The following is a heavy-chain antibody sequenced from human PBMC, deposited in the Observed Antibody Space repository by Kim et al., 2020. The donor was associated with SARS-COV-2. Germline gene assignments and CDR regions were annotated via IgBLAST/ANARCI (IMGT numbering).Heavy chain of an antibody. Sequence: GGSLRLSCAASGFTFSSYWMSWVRQAPGKGLEWVANIKQDGSEKYYVDSVKGRFTSSRDNAKHSLYLQLNSLRAEDTAVYYCARGGHVLLWFGELSIDRYYFDYWGQGTLVTVSS. CDR2: IKQDGSEK. CDR3: ARGGHVLLWFGELSIDRYYFDY. J-gene: IGHJ4*02. CDR1: GFTFSSYW. D-gene: IGHD3-10*01. V-gene: IGHV3-7*01.